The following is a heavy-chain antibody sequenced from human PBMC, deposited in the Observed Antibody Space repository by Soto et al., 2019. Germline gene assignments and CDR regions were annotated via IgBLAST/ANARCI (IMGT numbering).Heavy chain of an antibody. CDR1: GYTFTSYY. D-gene: IGHD2-15*01. V-gene: IGHV1-46*01. CDR2: INPSGGST. J-gene: IGHJ5*02. Sequence: ASVKVSCKASGYTFTSYYMHWVRQAPGQGLEWMGIINPSGGSTSYAQKFQGRVTMTRDTSTSTVYMELSSLRSEDTAVYYCARDIVVVVAATQSHRWFDPWGQGTLVTASS. CDR3: ARDIVVVVAATQSHRWFDP.